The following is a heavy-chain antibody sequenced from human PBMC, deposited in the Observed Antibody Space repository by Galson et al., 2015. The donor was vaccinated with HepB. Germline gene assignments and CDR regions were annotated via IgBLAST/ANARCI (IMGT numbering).Heavy chain of an antibody. J-gene: IGHJ6*03. V-gene: IGHV4-59*08. CDR1: GGSISSYY. D-gene: IGHD2-8*01. CDR2: IYYSGST. Sequence: SLTCTVSGGSISSYYWSWIRQPPGKGLEWIGYIYYSGSTSYNPSLKSRVTISVDTSKNQFSLKLSSVTAADTAVYYCARSGDAIGYYYYYMSVWGKGTTVTVSS. CDR3: ARSGDAIGYYYYYMSV.